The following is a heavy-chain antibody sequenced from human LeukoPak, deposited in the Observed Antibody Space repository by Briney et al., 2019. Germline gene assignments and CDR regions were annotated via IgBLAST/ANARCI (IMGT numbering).Heavy chain of an antibody. D-gene: IGHD6-13*01. CDR3: ARDGGSSSWYAYDY. CDR2: IYYSGST. CDR1: GGSISSGGYY. Sequence: SQTLSLTCTVSGGSISSGGYYWSWIRQHPGKGLEWIGYIYYSGSTYYNPSLKSRVTISVDTSKNQFSLKLSSVTAADTAVYYCARDGGSSSWYAYDYWGQGTLVTVSS. J-gene: IGHJ4*02. V-gene: IGHV4-31*03.